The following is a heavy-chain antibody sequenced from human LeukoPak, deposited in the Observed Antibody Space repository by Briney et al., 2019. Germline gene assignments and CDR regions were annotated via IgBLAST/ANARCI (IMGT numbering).Heavy chain of an antibody. J-gene: IGHJ4*02. CDR1: GFIFTDAW. CDR3: ARGVFASGWYPDNFDY. V-gene: IGHV3-7*01. D-gene: IGHD6-19*01. Sequence: GGSLRLSCAASGFIFTDAWMSWVRQAPGKGLEWVANVNQVGSDKYYMDSIKGRFTISRGNAENSPDLQMNSLRAEDTAVYYCARGVFASGWYPDNFDYWGQGTLVTVSS. CDR2: VNQVGSDK.